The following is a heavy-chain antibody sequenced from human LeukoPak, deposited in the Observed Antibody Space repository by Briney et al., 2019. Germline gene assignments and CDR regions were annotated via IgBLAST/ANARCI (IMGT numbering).Heavy chain of an antibody. Sequence: PGGSLRLSCAASGFTFSSFAMNWVRQGPGKGLEWVSAISGSGGGTYYADSVEGRFTISKDNSQNTLYLQMSSLSAEDTAVYYCAKGRMGTTFDDWGQGTLVTVSS. CDR1: GFTFSSFA. CDR3: AKGRMGTTFDD. D-gene: IGHD4-11*01. J-gene: IGHJ4*02. CDR2: ISGSGGGT. V-gene: IGHV3-23*01.